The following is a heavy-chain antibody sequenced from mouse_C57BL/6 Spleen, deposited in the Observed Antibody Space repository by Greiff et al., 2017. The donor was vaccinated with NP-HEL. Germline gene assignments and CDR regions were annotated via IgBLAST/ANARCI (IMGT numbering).Heavy chain of an antibody. V-gene: IGHV1-4*01. Sequence: QVQLQQSGAELARPGASVKMSCKASGYTFTSYTMHWVKQRPGQGLEWIGYINPSSGYTKYNQKFKDKATLTADKSSSTAYMQLSSLTSEDSAVYYCARGGTTVVESYAMDYWGQGTSVTVSS. J-gene: IGHJ4*01. D-gene: IGHD1-1*01. CDR1: GYTFTSYT. CDR2: INPSSGYT. CDR3: ARGGTTVVESYAMDY.